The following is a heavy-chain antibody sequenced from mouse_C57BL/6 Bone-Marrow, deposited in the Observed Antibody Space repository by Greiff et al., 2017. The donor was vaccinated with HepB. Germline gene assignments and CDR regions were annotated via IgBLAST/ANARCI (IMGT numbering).Heavy chain of an antibody. CDR3: ARSFVWPYYFDY. D-gene: IGHD2-10*02. CDR2: INPSSGYT. V-gene: IGHV1-4*01. Sequence: QVQLQQSGAELARPGASVKMSCKASGYTFTSYTMHWVKQRPGQGLEWIGYINPSSGYTKYNQKFKDKATLTADKSSSTAYMQLSSLTFEDSAVYYCARSFVWPYYFDYWGQGTTLTVSS. J-gene: IGHJ2*01. CDR1: GYTFTSYT.